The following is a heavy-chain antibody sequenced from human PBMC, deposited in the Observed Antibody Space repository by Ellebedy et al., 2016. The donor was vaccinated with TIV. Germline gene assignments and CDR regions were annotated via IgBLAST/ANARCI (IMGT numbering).Heavy chain of an antibody. Sequence: MPGGSLRLSCTVSGGSISTSSYYWGWIRQPPGKGPEWIGNMFYSGSTFYNPSLKSRVTISLDTSKNQFSLKLTSVTAADTAVYFCARDIHGYNYLVNAFDIWGQGTMVTVSS. CDR3: ARDIHGYNYLVNAFDI. D-gene: IGHD5-24*01. CDR2: MFYSGST. J-gene: IGHJ3*02. CDR1: GGSISTSSYY. V-gene: IGHV4-39*07.